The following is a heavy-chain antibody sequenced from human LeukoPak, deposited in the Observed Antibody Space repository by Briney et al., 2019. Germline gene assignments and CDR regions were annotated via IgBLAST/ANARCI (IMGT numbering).Heavy chain of an antibody. J-gene: IGHJ3*02. CDR1: EYSFTSYW. CDR2: IYPGDSDT. Sequence: GESLKISCKGSEYSFTSYWIAWVRQVPGKGLEWMGIIYPGDSDTRYSPSFQGQVTISADKSISTAYVQWSSLKASDTAMYYCARVSGVRGYSGYDAFDIWGQGTMVTVSS. CDR3: ARVSGVRGYSGYDAFDI. D-gene: IGHD5-12*01. V-gene: IGHV5-51*01.